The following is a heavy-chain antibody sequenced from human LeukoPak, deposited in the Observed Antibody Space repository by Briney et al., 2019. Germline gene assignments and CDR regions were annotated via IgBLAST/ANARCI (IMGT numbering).Heavy chain of an antibody. Sequence: GGSLRLSCAASGFIFSNYGMSWVRQASGKGLEWVSGIRGNADTTYYADSVKGRFTISRDNSKNTLYLQMNSLRAEDTAVYYCARRAGDYSHPYDYWGQGTLVTVSS. CDR3: ARRAGDYSHPYDY. CDR2: IRGNADTT. CDR1: GFIFSNYG. J-gene: IGHJ4*02. D-gene: IGHD3-22*01. V-gene: IGHV3-23*01.